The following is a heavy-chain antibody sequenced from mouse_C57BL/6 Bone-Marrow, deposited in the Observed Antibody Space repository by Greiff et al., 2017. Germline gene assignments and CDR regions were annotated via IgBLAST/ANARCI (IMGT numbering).Heavy chain of an antibody. Sequence: QVQLKQSGAELAKPGASVKLSCKASGYTFTSYWMHWVKQRPGQGLEWIGYINPRSGYTKSNQKFKDKATLTADKTSITAYMQLSSLTYEDSAVYYVVRWWLRRRKAAGYFDYWGQGTTLTVAS. CDR1: GYTFTSYW. CDR2: INPRSGYT. V-gene: IGHV1-7*01. CDR3: VRWWLRRRKAAGYFDY. J-gene: IGHJ2*01. D-gene: IGHD2-2*01.